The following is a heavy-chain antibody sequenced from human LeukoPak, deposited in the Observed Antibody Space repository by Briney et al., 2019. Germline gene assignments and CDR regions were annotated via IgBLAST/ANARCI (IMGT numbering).Heavy chain of an antibody. CDR3: ARSGPYQLGSGNYAFDI. Sequence: SSETLSLTCAVYGGSFSGYYWSWIRQPPGKGLEWIGEINHSGSTNYNPSLKSRVTISVDTSKNQFSLKLSSVTAADTAVYYCARSGPYQLGSGNYAFDIWGQGTMVTVSS. CDR1: GGSFSGYY. CDR2: INHSGST. V-gene: IGHV4-34*01. J-gene: IGHJ3*02. D-gene: IGHD3-10*01.